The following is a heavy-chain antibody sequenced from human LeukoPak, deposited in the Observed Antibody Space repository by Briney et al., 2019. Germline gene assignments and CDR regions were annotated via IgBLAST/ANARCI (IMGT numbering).Heavy chain of an antibody. CDR2: ISGSGGST. V-gene: IGHV3-23*01. J-gene: IGHJ4*02. Sequence: ETLSLTCAVYGGSFSGYYWSWVRQAPGKGLEWVSAISGSGGSTYYADSVKGRFTISRDNSKNTLYLQMNSLRAEDTAVYYCAKAFPWFGELNFDYWGQGTLVTVSS. D-gene: IGHD3-10*01. CDR3: AKAFPWFGELNFDY. CDR1: GGSFSGYY.